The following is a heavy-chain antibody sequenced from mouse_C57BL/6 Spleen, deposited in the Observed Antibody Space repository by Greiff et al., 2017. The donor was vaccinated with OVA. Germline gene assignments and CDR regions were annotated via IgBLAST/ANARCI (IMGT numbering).Heavy chain of an antibody. D-gene: IGHD2-5*01. CDR1: GYTFTSYW. J-gene: IGHJ1*03. V-gene: IGHV1-55*01. CDR2: IYPGSGST. CDR3: ARGETYYSNP. Sequence: VQLQQSGAELVKPGASVKMSCKASGYTFTSYWITWVKQRPGQGLEWIGDIYPGSGSTNYNEKFKSKATLTVDTSSSTAYMQLSSLTSEDSAVYYCARGETYYSNPWGTGTTVTVSS.